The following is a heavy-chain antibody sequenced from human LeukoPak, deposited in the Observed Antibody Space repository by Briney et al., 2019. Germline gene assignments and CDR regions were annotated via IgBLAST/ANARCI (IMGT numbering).Heavy chain of an antibody. Sequence: GGSLRLSCAASGLTFTNYAMSWVRQAPGKGLEWVSAISGSGGSTYYADSVKGRFTISRDNSKNTLYLQMNSLRAEDTAVYYCATRGYSYGLRDYWGQGTLVTVSS. J-gene: IGHJ4*02. CDR2: ISGSGGST. D-gene: IGHD5-18*01. CDR1: GLTFTNYA. CDR3: ATRGYSYGLRDY. V-gene: IGHV3-23*01.